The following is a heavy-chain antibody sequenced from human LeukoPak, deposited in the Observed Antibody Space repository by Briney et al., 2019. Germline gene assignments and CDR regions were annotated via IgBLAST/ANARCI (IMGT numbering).Heavy chain of an antibody. V-gene: IGHV3-30*04. Sequence: PGGSLRLSCAASGLTFSTYAMHWVRQAPGKGLEWVGFISYDGSNQYYADSVKGRFTISRDNSQKTLYLQMNSLRGEDTAVYYCARDGPDTASPTTPHYYYYYYMDVWGRGTTVTVSS. D-gene: IGHD5-18*01. J-gene: IGHJ6*03. CDR2: ISYDGSNQ. CDR3: ARDGPDTASPTTPHYYYYYYMDV. CDR1: GLTFSTYA.